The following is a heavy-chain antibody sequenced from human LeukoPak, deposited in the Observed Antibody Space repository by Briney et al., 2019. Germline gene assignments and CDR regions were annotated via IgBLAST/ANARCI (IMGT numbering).Heavy chain of an antibody. CDR3: ARGVAYDSSGVGDY. D-gene: IGHD3-22*01. Sequence: ASVKVSCKASGGTFSSYAINWVRQATGQGLEWMGWMNPNSGNTGYAQKFQGRVTITRNTSISTAYMELSSLRSEDTAVYYCARGVAYDSSGVGDYWGQGTLVTVSS. CDR2: MNPNSGNT. CDR1: GGTFSSYA. J-gene: IGHJ4*02. V-gene: IGHV1-8*03.